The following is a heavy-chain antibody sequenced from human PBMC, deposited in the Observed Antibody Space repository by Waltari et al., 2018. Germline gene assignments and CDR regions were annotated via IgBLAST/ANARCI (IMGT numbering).Heavy chain of an antibody. CDR2: INHNAIP. V-gene: IGHV4-34*01. Sequence: QVQLLQWGAGLLKPSETLSLTCAVYGGSFSGYYWSWLRQLPGKGLEWRGEINHNAIPAYNPSPNTRATISIVTSKNHFSPKLDSVTAADTGVYYCARGWLQVAPPYYYYMDVWDRGTAVTVSS. CDR3: ARGWLQVAPPYYYYMDV. J-gene: IGHJ6*03. CDR1: GGSFSGYY. D-gene: IGHD6-19*01.